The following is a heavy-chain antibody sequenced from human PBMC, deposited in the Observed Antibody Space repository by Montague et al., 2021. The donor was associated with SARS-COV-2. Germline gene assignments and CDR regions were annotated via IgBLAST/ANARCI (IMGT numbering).Heavy chain of an antibody. V-gene: IGHV3-9*01. CDR3: AAATYGSIAY. CDR2: INWNGNSR. J-gene: IGHJ4*02. CDR1: GFTFPDYA. Sequence: SLRLSCAASGFTFPDYAMHWVRQAPGKGPEWVSGINWNGNSRGYADSVKGRFTISRDNAANSLFLQMSSLRPEDTALYYCAAATYGSIAYWGQGNLVTVSS. D-gene: IGHD3-10*01.